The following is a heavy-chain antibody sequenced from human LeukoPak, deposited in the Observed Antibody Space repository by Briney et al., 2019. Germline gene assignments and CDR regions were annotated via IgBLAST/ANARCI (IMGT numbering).Heavy chain of an antibody. CDR1: GFTFSSYG. CDR3: AKGRRAPLVGTITKSWIDY. J-gene: IGHJ4*02. Sequence: GGSLRLSCAASGFTFSSYGMHWVRQAPGKGLEWVAFIRYDGSNKYYADSVKGRFTISRDNSKNTLYLRMNSLRAEDTAVYYCAKGRRAPLVGTITKSWIDYWGQGTLVTVSS. D-gene: IGHD1-7*01. V-gene: IGHV3-30*02. CDR2: IRYDGSNK.